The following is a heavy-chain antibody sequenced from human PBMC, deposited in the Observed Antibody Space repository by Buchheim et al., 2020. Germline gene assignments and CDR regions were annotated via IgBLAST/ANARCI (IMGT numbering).Heavy chain of an antibody. CDR1: GGSVSSGSYY. CDR2: IYYSGST. V-gene: IGHV4-61*01. CDR3: ARVVVDTAMVTLRIRGYGMDV. D-gene: IGHD5-18*01. Sequence: QVQLQESGPGLVKPSETLSLTCTVSGGSVSSGSYYWSWIRQPPGKGLEWIGYIYYSGSTNYNPSLKSRVTISVDTSKNQFSLKLSSATAADTAVYYCARVVVDTAMVTLRIRGYGMDVWGQGTT. J-gene: IGHJ6*02.